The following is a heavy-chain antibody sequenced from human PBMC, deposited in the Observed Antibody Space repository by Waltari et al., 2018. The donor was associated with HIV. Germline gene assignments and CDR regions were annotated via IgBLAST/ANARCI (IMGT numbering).Heavy chain of an antibody. Sequence: EVQLVESGGGLVKPGGSLRLSCAASGFTFSSYSMNWVRQAPGKGLEWVSSISSSSSYIYYADSVKGRFTISRDNAKNSLYLQMNSLRAEDTAVYYCARDLGSDDSSGYYLLDYWGQGTLVTVSS. CDR3: ARDLGSDDSSGYYLLDY. CDR2: ISSSSSYI. CDR1: GFTFSSYS. D-gene: IGHD3-22*01. J-gene: IGHJ4*02. V-gene: IGHV3-21*01.